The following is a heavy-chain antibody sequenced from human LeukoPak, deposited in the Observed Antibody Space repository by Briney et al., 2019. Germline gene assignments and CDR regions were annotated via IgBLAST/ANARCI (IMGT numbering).Heavy chain of an antibody. J-gene: IGHJ4*02. Sequence: PSQTLSLTCTVSGGSISSGGYYWSWIRQHPGKGLEWIGYIYYSGGTYYNPSLKSRVAISVDTSKNQFSLELTSVSVADTAVYYCAREKGPFDCWGQGTLVTVSS. CDR1: GGSISSGGYY. CDR2: IYYSGGT. CDR3: AREKGPFDC. V-gene: IGHV4-31*03.